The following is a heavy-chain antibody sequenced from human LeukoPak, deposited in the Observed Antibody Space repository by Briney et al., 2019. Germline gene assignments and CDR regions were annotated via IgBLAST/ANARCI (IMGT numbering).Heavy chain of an antibody. CDR2: ILGSGDNT. Sequence: GGSLRLSCAASGFTFSNYVMAWVRQAPGKGLEWVSSILGSGDNTYYADSVKGRFTISRDNSKNTLYLQINSLRAGDTAIYYCAKGSKGTYDYWGQGTLVTVSS. CDR1: GFTFSNYV. J-gene: IGHJ4*02. V-gene: IGHV3-23*01. CDR3: AKGSKGTYDY.